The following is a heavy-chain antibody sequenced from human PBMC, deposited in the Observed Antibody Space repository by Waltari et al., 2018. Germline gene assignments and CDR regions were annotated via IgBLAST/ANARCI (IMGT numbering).Heavy chain of an antibody. CDR1: GDSMSSTDW. Sequence: QLQLQESGPGLVKPSGTLSLRCTVSGDSMSSTDWWSRVRQAPQKGLEWIGQVQYTGGSNYNPSFASRVTVSTDTSNNQFTLKLTSATAADTAMYYCARDRGRGIYLDTWGPGMQVTVSP. CDR2: VQYTGGS. V-gene: IGHV4-4*02. CDR3: ARDRGRGIYLDT. D-gene: IGHD2-15*01. J-gene: IGHJ5*02.